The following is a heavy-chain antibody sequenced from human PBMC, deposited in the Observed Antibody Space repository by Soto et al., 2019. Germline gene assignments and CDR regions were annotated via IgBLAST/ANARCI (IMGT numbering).Heavy chain of an antibody. CDR3: AGRFGVIAARMPDAFDI. CDR2: IYPGDSDT. CDR1: GYSFTSYW. J-gene: IGHJ3*02. V-gene: IGHV5-51*01. D-gene: IGHD6-6*01. Sequence: GESLKISCKGSGYSFTSYWIGWVRQMPGKGLERMGIIYPGDSDTRYSPSFQGQVTISADKSISTAYLQWSSLKASDTAMYYCAGRFGVIAARMPDAFDIWGQGTMVTVSS.